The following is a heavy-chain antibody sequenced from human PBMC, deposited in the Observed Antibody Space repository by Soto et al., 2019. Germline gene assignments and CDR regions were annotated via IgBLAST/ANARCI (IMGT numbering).Heavy chain of an antibody. CDR2: ISGSGGST. D-gene: IGHD3-16*01. J-gene: IGHJ4*02. Sequence: EVPLLESGGGLVQPGGSLRLSFAASGFTFSSYAMSWVRQAPGKGLEWVSTISGSGGSTYYADSVKGRFTISRDNSKNTLYLQMNSLRAEDTAVYYCARTQGRYFDYWGQGTLVTVSS. CDR1: GFTFSSYA. V-gene: IGHV3-23*01. CDR3: ARTQGRYFDY.